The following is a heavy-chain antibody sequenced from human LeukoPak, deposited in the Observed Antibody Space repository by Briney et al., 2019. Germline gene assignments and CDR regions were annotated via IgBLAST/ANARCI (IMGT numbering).Heavy chain of an antibody. V-gene: IGHV3-23*01. CDR1: GFTFSSYA. CDR2: ISGSGGST. Sequence: PGGSLRLSCAASGFTFSSYAMSWVRQAPGKGLEWVSAISGSGGSTYYADSVKGRFTISRDNSKNTLYLQMNSLRAEDTAVYFCAKVRKEVGTTYYFDYWGRGALVTVSS. J-gene: IGHJ4*02. D-gene: IGHD2-21*02. CDR3: AKVRKEVGTTYYFDY.